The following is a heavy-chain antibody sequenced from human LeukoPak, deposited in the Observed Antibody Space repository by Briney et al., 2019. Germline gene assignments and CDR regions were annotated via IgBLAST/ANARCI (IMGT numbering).Heavy chain of an antibody. Sequence: SETLPLTCTVSGGSISSYYWSWIRQPAGKGLEWIGRIYTSGSTNYSPSLKSRVTMSVDTSKNQFSLTLSSVTAADTAVYYCAREVAAAGTRWFDPWGQGTLVTVSS. CDR3: AREVAAAGTRWFDP. CDR2: IYTSGST. V-gene: IGHV4-4*07. CDR1: GGSISSYY. D-gene: IGHD6-13*01. J-gene: IGHJ5*02.